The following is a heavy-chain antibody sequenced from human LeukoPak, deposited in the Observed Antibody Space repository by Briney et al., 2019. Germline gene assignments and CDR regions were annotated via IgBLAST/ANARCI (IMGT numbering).Heavy chain of an antibody. CDR2: ISGSGGST. CDR1: GFTFSSYA. CDR3: AKSFGLIAAAAGFDP. V-gene: IGHV3-23*01. D-gene: IGHD6-13*01. J-gene: IGHJ5*02. Sequence: PGRPLRLSCAASGFTFSSYAMSWVRQAPGKGLEWVSAISGSGGSTYYADSVKGRFTISRDNSKNTLYLQMNSLRAEDTAVYYCAKSFGLIAAAAGFDPWGQGTLVTVSS.